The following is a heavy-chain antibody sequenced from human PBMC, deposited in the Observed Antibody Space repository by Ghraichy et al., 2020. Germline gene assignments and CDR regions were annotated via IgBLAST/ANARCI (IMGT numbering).Heavy chain of an antibody. V-gene: IGHV1-69*04. CDR2: IIPILGIA. J-gene: IGHJ6*02. D-gene: IGHD4-11*01. CDR3: ARDQAPTTVTTVDYGMDV. Sequence: SVKVSCKASGGTFSSYAISWVRQAPGQGLEWMGRIIPILGIANYAQKFQGRVTITADKSTSTAYMELSSLRSEDTAVYYCARDQAPTTVTTVDYGMDVWGQGTTVTVSS. CDR1: GGTFSSYA.